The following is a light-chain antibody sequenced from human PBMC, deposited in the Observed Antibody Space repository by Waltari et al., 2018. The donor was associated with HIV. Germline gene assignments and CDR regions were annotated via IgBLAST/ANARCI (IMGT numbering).Light chain of an antibody. CDR2: EVT. CDR1: SNDLGNHNL. Sequence: QSALTQPASVSGSLGQSVVISCTGTSNDLGNHNLVSWYQHHPGKVPRIIIYEVTNRPSGVYNRFSGSKSANTASLMISGLQAEDEADYYCSSYAGGHSWVFGGGTKLTVL. J-gene: IGLJ3*02. V-gene: IGLV2-23*02. CDR3: SSYAGGHSWV.